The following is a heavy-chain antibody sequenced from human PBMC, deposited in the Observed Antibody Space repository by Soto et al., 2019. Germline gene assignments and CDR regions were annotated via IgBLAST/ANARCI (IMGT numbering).Heavy chain of an antibody. CDR2: INPTGVST. J-gene: IGHJ5*02. CDR3: ARDNSETNSWWFDP. D-gene: IGHD1-26*01. V-gene: IGHV1-46*01. CDR1: GFTFSRYY. Sequence: ASVKVSCKASGFTFSRYYMHWIRQAPGQGLEWMGIINPTGVSTSSAQKFQGRVTLTRDTSTDTVSMELSSLRSEDTAVYYCARDNSETNSWWFDPWGQGTLVTVSS.